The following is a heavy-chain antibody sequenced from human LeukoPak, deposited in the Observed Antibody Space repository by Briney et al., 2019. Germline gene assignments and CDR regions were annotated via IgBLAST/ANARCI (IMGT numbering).Heavy chain of an antibody. V-gene: IGHV3-20*04. CDR1: GFTFDDYG. Sequence: GGSLRLSCAASGFTFDDYGMSWVRQAPGKGLEWVSGINWNGGSTGYADSVKGRFAISRDNTKNSLYLQMNSLRAEDTAVYYCARAGILWGDYWGQGTLVTVSS. CDR2: INWNGGST. J-gene: IGHJ4*02. CDR3: ARAGILWGDY. D-gene: IGHD2-15*01.